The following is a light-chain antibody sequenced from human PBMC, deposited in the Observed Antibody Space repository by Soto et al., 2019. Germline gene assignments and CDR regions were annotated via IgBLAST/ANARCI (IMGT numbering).Light chain of an antibody. CDR1: QSISNY. V-gene: IGKV1-39*01. CDR3: QQSYTLSPLT. Sequence: DIQITQSPSSRSASVGDRVIITCRTSQSISNYLNWYQHKPGKAPKVLISAASNLQSGVPSRFSGSGSGTVFTLTISSLQPEDFATYFCQQSYTLSPLTFGGGTKV. CDR2: AAS. J-gene: IGKJ4*01.